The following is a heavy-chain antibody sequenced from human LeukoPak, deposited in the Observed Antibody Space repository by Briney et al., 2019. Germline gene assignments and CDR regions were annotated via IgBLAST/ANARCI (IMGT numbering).Heavy chain of an antibody. CDR2: IYYSGST. V-gene: IGHV4-39*01. D-gene: IGHD6-13*01. CDR1: GGSISSSSYY. J-gene: IGHJ5*02. CDR3: ARRAAAALNWFDP. Sequence: PSETLSLTCTVSGGSISSSSYYWGRIPQPPGKGLDWFGSIYYSGSTYYSASLKSRVTIYVDTSKNQFSLKLSSVTAADTAVYYCARRAAAALNWFDPWGQGTLVTVSS.